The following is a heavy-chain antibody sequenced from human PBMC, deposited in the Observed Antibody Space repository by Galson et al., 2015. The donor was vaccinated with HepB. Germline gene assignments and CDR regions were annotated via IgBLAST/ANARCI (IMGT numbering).Heavy chain of an antibody. D-gene: IGHD6-13*01. CDR3: ANPHLSIAAAARDFDY. CDR2: ISGSGGST. CDR1: GFTFSSYA. V-gene: IGHV3-23*01. J-gene: IGHJ4*02. Sequence: SLRLSCAASGFTFSSYAMSWVRQAPGKGLEWVSAISGSGGSTYYADSVKGRFTISRDNSKNTLYLQMNSLRAEDTAVYYCANPHLSIAAAARDFDYWGQGTLVTVSS.